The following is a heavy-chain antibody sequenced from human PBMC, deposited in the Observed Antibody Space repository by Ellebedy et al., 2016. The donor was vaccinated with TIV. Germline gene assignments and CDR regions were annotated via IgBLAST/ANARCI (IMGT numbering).Heavy chain of an antibody. V-gene: IGHV3-74*01. CDR1: GFTFSSYW. J-gene: IGHJ3*02. CDR3: ARGVRYSSGQDAFDI. CDR2: INSDRSST. Sequence: PGGSLRLSCAASGFTFSSYWMHWVRQAPGKGLVWVSRINSDRSSTSYADSVKGRFTISRDNAKNTLYLQMNSLRAEDTAVYYCARGVRYSSGQDAFDIWGQGTMVTVSS. D-gene: IGHD6-19*01.